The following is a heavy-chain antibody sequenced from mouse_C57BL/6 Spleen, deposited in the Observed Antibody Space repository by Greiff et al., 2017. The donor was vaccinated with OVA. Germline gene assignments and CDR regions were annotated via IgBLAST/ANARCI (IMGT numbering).Heavy chain of an antibody. J-gene: IGHJ2*01. V-gene: IGHV1-7*01. CDR2: INPSSGYT. CDR3: ARAYYSNYDYFDY. Sequence: VQLQQSGAELAKPGASVKLSCKASGYTFTSYWMHWVKQRPGQGLEWIGYINPSSGYTKYNQKFKDKATLTADKSSSTAYMQLSSLTYEDSAAYYCARAYYSNYDYFDYWGQGTTLTVSS. D-gene: IGHD2-5*01. CDR1: GYTFTSYW.